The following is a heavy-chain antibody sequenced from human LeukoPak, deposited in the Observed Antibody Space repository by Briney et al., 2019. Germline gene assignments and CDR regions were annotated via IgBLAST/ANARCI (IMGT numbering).Heavy chain of an antibody. CDR3: VREDRILLGNDAFDI. D-gene: IGHD2-8*01. V-gene: IGHV3-74*01. CDR1: GFIVRTYW. J-gene: IGHJ3*02. Sequence: GGSLRLSCAASGFIVRTYWMSWVRQAPGKGLVWLSRISSDGTITSYADAVKGRFTLSRDSAKNTLYLQMNSLRGEDTAVYYCVREDRILLGNDAFDIWGQGTMVTVSS. CDR2: ISSDGTIT.